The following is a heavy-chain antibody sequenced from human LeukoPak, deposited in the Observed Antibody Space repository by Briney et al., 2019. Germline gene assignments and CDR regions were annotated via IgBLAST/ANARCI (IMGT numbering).Heavy chain of an antibody. J-gene: IGHJ4*02. CDR3: AKIDFVVGPTDPWDY. CDR2: IIGSGGTT. D-gene: IGHD2-15*01. V-gene: IGHV3-23*01. CDR1: RFTFSSYA. Sequence: PGGSLRLSCAASRFTFSSYAMSWVRQAPGKGLEWVSNIIGSGGTTYYAGSVKGRFTISRDNSKNTLYLQMNSLRAEDTAVYYCAKIDFVVGPTDPWDYWGQGTLVTVSS.